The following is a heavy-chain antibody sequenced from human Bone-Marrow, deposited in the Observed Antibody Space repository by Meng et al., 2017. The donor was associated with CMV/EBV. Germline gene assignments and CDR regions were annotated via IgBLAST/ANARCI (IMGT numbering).Heavy chain of an antibody. CDR1: GGSISSYY. J-gene: IGHJ6*01. CDR2: IYYSGST. Sequence: GSLRLSCTVSGGSISSYYWSWIRQPPGKGLEWIGYIYYSGSTSYNPSLKSRVTISVDTSKNQFSLKLSSVTAADTAVYYCARTPIDGGYYGMDVWGQRTTVTGSS. V-gene: IGHV4-59*01. CDR3: ARTPIDGGYYGMDV. D-gene: IGHD3-16*01.